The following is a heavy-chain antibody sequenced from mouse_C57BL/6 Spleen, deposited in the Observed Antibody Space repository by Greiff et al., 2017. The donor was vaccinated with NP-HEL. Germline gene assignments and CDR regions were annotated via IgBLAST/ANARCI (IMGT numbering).Heavy chain of an antibody. CDR2: IDPETGGT. Sequence: QVQLQQSGAELVRPGASVTLSCKASGYTFTDYEMHWVKQTPVHGLEWIGAIDPETGGTAYNQKFKGKAILPADKSSSTAYMELRSLTSEDHAVYYCTKDYYGCSCGGFDYWGQGTTLTVSS. CDR3: TKDYYGCSCGGFDY. J-gene: IGHJ2*01. D-gene: IGHD1-1*01. V-gene: IGHV1-15*01. CDR1: GYTFTDYE.